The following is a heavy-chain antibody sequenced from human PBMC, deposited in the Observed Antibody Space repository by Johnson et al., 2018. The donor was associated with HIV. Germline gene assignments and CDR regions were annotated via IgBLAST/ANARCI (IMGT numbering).Heavy chain of an antibody. V-gene: IGHV3-49*04. D-gene: IGHD6-13*01. J-gene: IGHJ3*02. CDR1: GFTFGDYA. CDR3: TRFGVAEGGAFDI. Sequence: VQLVESGGGLVQPGRSLRLSCTASGFTFGDYAMSWVRQAPGKGLEWVGFIRSKAYGGTTEYAASVKGRFTISRDDSKSIAYLQMNSLKPEDTAVYYCTRFGVAEGGAFDIWGQGTMDTVAS. CDR2: IRSKAYGGTT.